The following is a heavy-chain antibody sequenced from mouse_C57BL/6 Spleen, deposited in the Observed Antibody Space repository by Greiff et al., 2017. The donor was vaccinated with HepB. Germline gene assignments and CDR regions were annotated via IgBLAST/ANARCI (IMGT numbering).Heavy chain of an antibody. V-gene: IGHV6-3*01. CDR2: IRLKSDNYAT. Sequence: EVKVEESGGGLVQPGGSMKLSCVASGFTFSNYWMNWVRQSPEKGLEWVAQIRLKSDNYATHYAESVKGRFTISRDDSKSSVYLQMNNLRAEDTGIYYCTGYNWDGWYFDVWGTGTTVTVSS. CDR1: GFTFSNYW. D-gene: IGHD4-1*01. CDR3: TGYNWDGWYFDV. J-gene: IGHJ1*03.